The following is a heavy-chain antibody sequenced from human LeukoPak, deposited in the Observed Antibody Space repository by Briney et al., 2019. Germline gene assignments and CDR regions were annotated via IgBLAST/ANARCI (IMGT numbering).Heavy chain of an antibody. CDR2: IGPIGVYT. V-gene: IGHV3-64*01. J-gene: IGHJ4*02. Sequence: PGGSLRLSCAASGFTFSDYTMHWVRQAPGKGLEFVSVIGPIGVYTYYANSVKGRFTISRDNSKSTVSLQMGSLRDEDMAVYYCVRSPPGRTNWNYYDYWGRGTLVTVSS. CDR1: GFTFSDYT. D-gene: IGHD1-1*01. CDR3: VRSPPGRTNWNYYDY.